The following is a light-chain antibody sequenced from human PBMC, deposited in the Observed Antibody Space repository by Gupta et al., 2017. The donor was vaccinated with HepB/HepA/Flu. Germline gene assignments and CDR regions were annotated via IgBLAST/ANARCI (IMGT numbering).Light chain of an antibody. CDR2: WAS. J-gene: IGKJ4*01. V-gene: IGKV4-1*01. CDR1: QSVFYSSNNKNY. Sequence: DIVMTQSPDSLAVYLGERATINCKSSQSVFYSSNNKNYLAWYQQKPRQPPKLLIYWASTRESGVPDRFSGSGSGTDFTLTISSLQAEDVAVYYCQQYYITPLTFGGGTKVEI. CDR3: QQYYITPLT.